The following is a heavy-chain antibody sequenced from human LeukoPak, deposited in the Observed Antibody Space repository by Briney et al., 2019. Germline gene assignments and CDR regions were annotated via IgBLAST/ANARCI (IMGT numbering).Heavy chain of an antibody. CDR2: ISGYNANT. D-gene: IGHD2-15*01. V-gene: IGHV1-18*01. CDR1: GYTFTTFG. CDR3: ARDPGYCSGGSCPELDY. J-gene: IGHJ4*02. Sequence: ASVKVSCKASGYTFTTFGITWVRQAPGQGLEWMGWISGYNANTNYGQKLQGRVTMTTDTSTSTAYMELRSLRSDDTAVYYCARDPGYCSGGSCPELDYWGQGTLVTVSS.